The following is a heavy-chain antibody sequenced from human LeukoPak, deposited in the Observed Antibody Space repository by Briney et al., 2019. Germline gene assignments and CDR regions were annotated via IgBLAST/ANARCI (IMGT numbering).Heavy chain of an antibody. J-gene: IGHJ4*02. Sequence: ASVKVSCKASGYTFTGYYMHWVRQAPGQGLEWMGWINPNSGGTNYAQKFQGRVTMTRDTSISTAYMELSRLRSDDTAVYYCARDVRAWGSPSNDYWGQGTLVTVSS. D-gene: IGHD3-16*01. CDR3: ARDVRAWGSPSNDY. CDR2: INPNSGGT. V-gene: IGHV1-2*02. CDR1: GYTFTGYY.